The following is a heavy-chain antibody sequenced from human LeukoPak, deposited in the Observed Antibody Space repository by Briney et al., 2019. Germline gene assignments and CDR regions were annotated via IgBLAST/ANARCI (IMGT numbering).Heavy chain of an antibody. D-gene: IGHD1-26*01. CDR2: INGGSGRT. Sequence: GASVKVSCKASGGTFSSYAISWVRQAPGQRPEWMGGINGGSGRTKYLQKLQGRVTITRDTSANTAFMELSSLRSEDTAVYYCARESGRYQDFFENWGQGTLVTVSS. CDR1: GGTFSSYA. V-gene: IGHV1-3*01. J-gene: IGHJ4*02. CDR3: ARESGRYQDFFEN.